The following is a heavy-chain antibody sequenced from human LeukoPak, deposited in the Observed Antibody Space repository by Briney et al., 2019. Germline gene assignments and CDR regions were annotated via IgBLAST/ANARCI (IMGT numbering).Heavy chain of an antibody. J-gene: IGHJ4*02. D-gene: IGHD4-17*01. CDR3: ASTAVIASDH. CDR2: ISNTGNTV. Sequence: GGSLRLSCAASGFSFSDYYMSWIRQAPGKGQEWVSYISNTGNTVYYADSVKGRFTISRDNTKNSLYLQMDSLRAEDTAVYYCASTAVIASDHWGQGTLVTVSS. V-gene: IGHV3-11*01. CDR1: GFSFSDYY.